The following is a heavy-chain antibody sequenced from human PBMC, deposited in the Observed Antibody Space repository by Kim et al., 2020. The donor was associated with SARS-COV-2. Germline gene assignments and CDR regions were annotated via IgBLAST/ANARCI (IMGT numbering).Heavy chain of an antibody. D-gene: IGHD2-15*01. CDR2: ISSSSSYT. V-gene: IGHV3-21*04. CDR1: GFTFSSYS. CDR3: ARPRGPGSWWYGAWVVP. Sequence: GGSLRLSCAASGFTFSSYSMNWVRQAPGKGLEWVSSISSSSSYTYYADSVKGRFTISRDNAKNTLYLQMNSLRAEDTAVYYCARPRGPGSWWYGAWVVPWGERNLVTAS. J-gene: IGHJ5*02.